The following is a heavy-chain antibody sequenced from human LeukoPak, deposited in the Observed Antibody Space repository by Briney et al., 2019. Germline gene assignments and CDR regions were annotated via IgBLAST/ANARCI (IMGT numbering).Heavy chain of an antibody. CDR1: GGTFSSYA. CDR2: IIPIFGTA. D-gene: IGHD1-7*01. CDR3: ARSEQTGTDYYYYMDV. Sequence: SVKVSCKASGGTFSSYAISWVRQAPGQGLEWMGGIIPIFGTANYAQKFQGRVTITADESTSTAYMELSSLRSEDTAVYYCARSEQTGTDYYYYMDVWGKGTTVTVSS. V-gene: IGHV1-69*13. J-gene: IGHJ6*03.